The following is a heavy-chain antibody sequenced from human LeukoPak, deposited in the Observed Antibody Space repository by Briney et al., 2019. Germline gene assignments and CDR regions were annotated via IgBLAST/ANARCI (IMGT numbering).Heavy chain of an antibody. J-gene: IGHJ4*02. V-gene: IGHV3-7*01. D-gene: IGHD1-26*01. CDR1: GFTFSSYW. CDR2: IKQDGSEK. CDR3: ARDPKSGSYYGY. Sequence: GSLRLSCAASGFTFSSYWMSWVRQAPGKGLEWVASIKQDGSEKYYVDSVKGRFTISRDNAKNSVYLQMNSLRAEDTAVYYCARDPKSGSYYGYWGQGTLVTVSS.